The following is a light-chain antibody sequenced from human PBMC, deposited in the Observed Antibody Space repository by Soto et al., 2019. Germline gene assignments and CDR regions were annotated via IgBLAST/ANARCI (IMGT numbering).Light chain of an antibody. CDR3: QQYGSSPWT. V-gene: IGKV3-20*01. Sequence: ETVLTQSPGTLSLSPGERATLSCRASQTIRSNYLAWYRQTPGQAPRLLIYGASNRATGIADRFSGSGSGTDFTLIISRLEPEDFAQYYCQQYGSSPWTFGQGNKVEIK. CDR2: GAS. CDR1: QTIRSNY. J-gene: IGKJ1*01.